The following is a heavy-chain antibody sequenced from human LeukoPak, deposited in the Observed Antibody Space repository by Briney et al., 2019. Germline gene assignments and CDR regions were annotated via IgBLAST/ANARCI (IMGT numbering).Heavy chain of an antibody. J-gene: IGHJ4*02. CDR3: ARDRTHYYESSGYYSRWEY. D-gene: IGHD3-22*01. Sequence: ASVKVSCKASGYTFTSYYMHWVRQAPGQGLEWMGIINPRGGTTSYAQKFQGRISMTRDTSTSTVYMELSSLRSEDTAMYYCARDRTHYYESSGYYSRWEYWGQGTLVTVSS. V-gene: IGHV1-46*01. CDR1: GYTFTSYY. CDR2: INPRGGTT.